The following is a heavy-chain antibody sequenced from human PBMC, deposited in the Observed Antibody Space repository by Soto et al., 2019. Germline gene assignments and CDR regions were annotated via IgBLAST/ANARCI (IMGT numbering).Heavy chain of an antibody. J-gene: IGHJ3*02. CDR2: IMPVFDTP. V-gene: IGHV1-69*01. D-gene: IGHD4-4*01. Sequence: QVLLVQSGAEVKKPGSSVKVSCQAAGGSFSSYMVSWVRQAPGQGLDYMGGIMPVFDTPTYTEKFQGRVTITADESTGTACLELTSLKSDDTAVYYCARGVTANYMGGDAFAIWGQGTLVAVSS. CDR1: GGSFSSYM. CDR3: ARGVTANYMGGDAFAI.